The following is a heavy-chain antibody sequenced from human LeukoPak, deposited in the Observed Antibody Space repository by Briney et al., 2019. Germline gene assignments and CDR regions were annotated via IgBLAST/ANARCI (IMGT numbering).Heavy chain of an antibody. CDR1: GFTSSSYG. CDR3: AKDLGDWSAVAGDY. V-gene: IGHV3-30*18. D-gene: IGHD6-19*01. J-gene: IGHJ4*02. CDR2: ISYDGSNK. Sequence: GGSLRLSCAASGFTSSSYGMHWVRQAPGEGLEWVAVISYDGSNKYYADSVKGRFTISRDNSKNTLYLQMNSLRAEDTAVYYCAKDLGDWSAVAGDYWGQGTLVTVSS.